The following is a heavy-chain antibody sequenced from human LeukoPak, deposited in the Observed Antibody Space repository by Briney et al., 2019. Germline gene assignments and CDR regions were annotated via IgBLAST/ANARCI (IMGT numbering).Heavy chain of an antibody. D-gene: IGHD6-19*01. CDR1: GGTFSSYA. V-gene: IGHV1-69*04. J-gene: IGHJ4*02. Sequence: SVKVSCKASGGTFSSYAISWVRQAPGQGLEGMGRIIPILGIANYAQKFQGRVTITADKSTSTASMELSSLRSEDTAVYYCARATGMKKQWLVQYFDYWGQGTLVTVSS. CDR3: ARATGMKKQWLVQYFDY. CDR2: IIPILGIA.